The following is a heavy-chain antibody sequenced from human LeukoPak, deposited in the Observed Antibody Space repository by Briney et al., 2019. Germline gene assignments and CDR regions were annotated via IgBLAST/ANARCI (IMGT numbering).Heavy chain of an antibody. J-gene: IGHJ4*02. Sequence: GGSLRLSCAASGFTFQNAWMSWVRQAPGRGLEWVANIKQDGSEKYYVDSVKGRFTISRDNAKNSLYLQMNSLRAEDTAVYYCARVDYGDYKESLDYWGQGTLVTVSS. CDR2: IKQDGSEK. CDR3: ARVDYGDYKESLDY. D-gene: IGHD4-17*01. V-gene: IGHV3-7*01. CDR1: GFTFQNAW.